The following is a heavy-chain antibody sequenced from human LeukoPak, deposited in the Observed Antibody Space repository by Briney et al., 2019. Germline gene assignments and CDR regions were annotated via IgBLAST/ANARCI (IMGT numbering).Heavy chain of an antibody. V-gene: IGHV1-18*01. CDR2: ISAYNGNT. CDR1: GYTFTSYG. J-gene: IGHJ6*02. CDR3: ARAGAAAGSYYYYGMDV. D-gene: IGHD6-13*01. Sequence: ASVKVSCKASGYTFTSYGISWVRQAPGQGLEWMGWISAYNGNTNYAQKLQGRVTMTTDTSTSTAYMELRSLRSDDTAVYYCARAGAAAGSYYYYGMDVWGQGTTVTVSS.